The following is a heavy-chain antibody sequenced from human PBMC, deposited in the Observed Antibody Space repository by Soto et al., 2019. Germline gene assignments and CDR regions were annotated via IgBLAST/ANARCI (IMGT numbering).Heavy chain of an antibody. CDR3: ARLCLNGGYPQNNDY. Sequence: SGEVSCKASGYTFTSYYMHWVRQAPGQGLEWMGIINPSGGSTSYAQKFQGRVTMTRDTSTSTVYMELSSLRSEDTAVYYCARLCLNGGYPQNNDYWGQGIPLTVSS. D-gene: IGHD3-22*01. CDR1: GYTFTSYY. CDR2: INPSGGST. V-gene: IGHV1-46*01. J-gene: IGHJ4*02.